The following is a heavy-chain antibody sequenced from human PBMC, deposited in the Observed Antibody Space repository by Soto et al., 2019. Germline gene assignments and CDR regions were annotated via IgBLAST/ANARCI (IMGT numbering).Heavy chain of an antibody. CDR3: ASPTPNSSSWYKAPDY. CDR1: GGTFSSYA. V-gene: IGHV1-69*01. CDR2: IIPIFGTA. Sequence: QVQLVQSGAEVKKPGSSVKVSCKASGGTFSSYAISWVRRAPGQGLEWMGGIIPIFGTANYAQKFQGRVTITADESTSTAYMELSSLRSEDTAVYYCASPTPNSSSWYKAPDYWGQGTLVTVSS. J-gene: IGHJ4*02. D-gene: IGHD6-13*01.